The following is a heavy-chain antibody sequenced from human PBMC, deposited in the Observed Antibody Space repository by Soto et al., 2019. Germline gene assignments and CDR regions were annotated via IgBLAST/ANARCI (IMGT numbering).Heavy chain of an antibody. J-gene: IGHJ1*01. V-gene: IGHV4-39*01. CDR2: IYYSGGT. CDR3: ARQAQQLVPEYFQH. D-gene: IGHD6-13*01. CDR1: GGSISSSSYY. Sequence: SETLCLTCTVSGGSISSSSYYWGWIRQPPGKGLEWIGSIYYSGGTYYNPSLNSRVAISVDTSKNQFSLKLRAVTAADTAVYYCARQAQQLVPEYFQHWGQGTMVTVS.